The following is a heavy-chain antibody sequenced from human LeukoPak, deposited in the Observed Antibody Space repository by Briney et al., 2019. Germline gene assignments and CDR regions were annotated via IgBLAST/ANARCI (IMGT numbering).Heavy chain of an antibody. CDR1: GFTFSSYA. CDR3: ARDKVTY. Sequence: PGGSLRLSCAASGFTFSSYAMSWVRQAPGKGPEWVAHINMDGSEKYYVDSVKGRFTISRDNAKNSLHLQMNSLKVEDTAVYYCARDKVTYWGPGTLVTVSS. CDR2: INMDGSEK. V-gene: IGHV3-7*01. J-gene: IGHJ4*02.